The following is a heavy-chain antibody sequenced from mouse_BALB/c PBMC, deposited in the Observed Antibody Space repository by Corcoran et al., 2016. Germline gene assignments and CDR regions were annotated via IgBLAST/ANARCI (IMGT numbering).Heavy chain of an antibody. CDR1: GYTFTSYV. J-gene: IGHJ4*01. Sequence: EVQLQQSGPELVKPGASVKMSCKASGYTFTSYVMHWVKQKPGQGLEWIGYINPYNDGTKYNEKFKGKATRTSDKSSSTAYMELSSLTSEDSAVYYCSRLYPGIAMDYWYQGTSVTVSS. CDR3: SRLYPGIAMDY. CDR2: INPYNDGT. V-gene: IGHV1S136*01.